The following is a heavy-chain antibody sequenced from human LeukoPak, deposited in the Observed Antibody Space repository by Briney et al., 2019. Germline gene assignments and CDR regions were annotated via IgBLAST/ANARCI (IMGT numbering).Heavy chain of an antibody. J-gene: IGHJ4*02. CDR2: ISGSGNT. Sequence: GGSLRLSCAASGFTFSSYGMSWVRQAPGKGLEWVSSISGSGNTYYADSVKGRFTVSRDNSKNTLYLQANSLRAEDTAVFYCAKGGISSAAGLDYWGQGTLVTVSS. V-gene: IGHV3-23*01. D-gene: IGHD6-13*01. CDR3: AKGGISSAAGLDY. CDR1: GFTFSSYG.